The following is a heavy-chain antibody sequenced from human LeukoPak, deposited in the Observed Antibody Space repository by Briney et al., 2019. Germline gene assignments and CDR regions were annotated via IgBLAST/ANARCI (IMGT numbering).Heavy chain of an antibody. V-gene: IGHV3-74*01. CDR3: VRDWDHFDFDS. J-gene: IGHJ5*01. CDR1: GLPFRDYW. Sequence: GGSLRLFCAVSGLPFRDYWMHWIRQAPGKGLVWVSRIKGDGSHTLYADPVKGRFTISRDNAKNTLYLQMKSLRVEDTALYYCVRDWDHFDFDSWGQGTLVTVSS. CDR2: IKGDGSHT. D-gene: IGHD1-26*01.